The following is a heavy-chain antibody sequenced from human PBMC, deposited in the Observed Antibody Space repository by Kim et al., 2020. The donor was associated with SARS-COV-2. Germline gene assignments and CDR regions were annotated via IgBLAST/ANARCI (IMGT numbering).Heavy chain of an antibody. CDR2: INPNSGGT. V-gene: IGHV1-2*02. Sequence: ASVKVSCKASGYTFTGYYMHWVRQAPGQGLEWMGWINPNSGGTNYAQKFQGRVTMTRDTSISTAYMELSRLRSDDTAVYYCARAPSIMITFGGDPLPDYWGQGTLVTVSS. CDR3: ARAPSIMITFGGDPLPDY. CDR1: GYTFTGYY. D-gene: IGHD3-16*01. J-gene: IGHJ4*02.